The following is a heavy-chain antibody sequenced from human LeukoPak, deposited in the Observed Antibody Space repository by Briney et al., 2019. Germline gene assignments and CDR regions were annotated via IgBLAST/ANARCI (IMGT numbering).Heavy chain of an antibody. D-gene: IGHD4-23*01. CDR2: IYYSGST. Sequence: SETLSLTCTVSSGSISSGDYYWSWIRQPPGKGLEWIGCIYYSGSTYYNPSLKSRVTISVDTSKNQFSLNLSSVTAADTAVYYCARGDDYAGSSWDFDYWGQGTLVTVSS. CDR3: ARGDDYAGSSWDFDY. J-gene: IGHJ4*02. CDR1: SGSISSGDYY. V-gene: IGHV4-30-4*08.